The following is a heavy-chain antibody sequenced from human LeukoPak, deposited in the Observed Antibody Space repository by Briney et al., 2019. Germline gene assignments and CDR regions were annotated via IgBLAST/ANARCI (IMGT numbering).Heavy chain of an antibody. D-gene: IGHD2-15*01. CDR2: INAGNGNT. CDR3: ASTYCSGGSCYGKWWFDP. CDR1: GYTFTSYA. J-gene: IGHJ5*02. V-gene: IGHV1-3*01. Sequence: ASVKVSCKASGYTFTSYAMHWVRQAPGQRREWMGWINAGNGNTKYSQKFQGRVTITRDTSASTAYMELSSLRSEDTAVYYCASTYCSGGSCYGKWWFDPWGQGTLVTVSS.